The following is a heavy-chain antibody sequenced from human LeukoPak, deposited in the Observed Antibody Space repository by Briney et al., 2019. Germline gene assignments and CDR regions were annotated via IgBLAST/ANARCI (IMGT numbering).Heavy chain of an antibody. D-gene: IGHD3-10*01. CDR1: GFTFSSYA. Sequence: GGSLRLSCAASGFTFSSYAMHWVRQAPGKGLEWVVVISYDGSNKYYADSVKGRFTISRDNSKNTLYLQMNSLRAENTAVYYCARSPLMGSIDYWGQGTLVTVSS. CDR3: ARSPLMGSIDY. V-gene: IGHV3-30-3*01. CDR2: ISYDGSNK. J-gene: IGHJ4*02.